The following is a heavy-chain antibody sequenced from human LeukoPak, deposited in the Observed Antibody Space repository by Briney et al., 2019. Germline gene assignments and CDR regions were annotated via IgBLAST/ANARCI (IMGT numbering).Heavy chain of an antibody. Sequence: PSETLSLTCSVSGGSISSDYWNWIRQPAGKGLEFIGRIHVSGVTNYSPSLGGRVTMSVDRSKNQFSLNLSSVTAADTAVYYCARDLGHERRGGFFESWGQGTLVTVSS. J-gene: IGHJ4*02. V-gene: IGHV4-4*07. CDR1: GGSISSDY. CDR3: ARDLGHERRGGFFES. CDR2: IHVSGVT. D-gene: IGHD1-1*01.